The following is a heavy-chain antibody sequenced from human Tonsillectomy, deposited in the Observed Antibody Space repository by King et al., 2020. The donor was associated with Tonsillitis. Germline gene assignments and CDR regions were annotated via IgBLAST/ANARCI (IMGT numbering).Heavy chain of an antibody. J-gene: IGHJ6*02. Sequence: VQLVESGGGVVQPGRSLRLSCAASGFTFSSYAMHWVRQAPGKGLEWVAVISYDGSNKNYADSVKGRFTISRDNSKNTQYLQMNSLRAEDTAVYYYARRGGALDYYYYGMDVWGQGTTVTVSS. CDR1: GFTFSSYA. CDR2: ISYDGSNK. V-gene: IGHV3-30-3*01. CDR3: ARRGGALDYYYYGMDV. D-gene: IGHD4-17*01.